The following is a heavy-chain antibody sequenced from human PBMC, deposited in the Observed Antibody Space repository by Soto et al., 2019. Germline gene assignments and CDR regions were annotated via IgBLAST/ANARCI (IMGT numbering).Heavy chain of an antibody. CDR3: ARGMGDYRLYCFDY. D-gene: IGHD4-17*01. V-gene: IGHV4-59*01. Sequence: QVQLQESGPGLVKPSETLSLTCTVSGGSISSYYWRWIRQPPGKGLEWIGYIYYSGSTNDHPSLKSRVTISVDTSKNHFSLKLSAVTAADTAVYYCARGMGDYRLYCFDYWGQGTLVTVSS. CDR2: IYYSGST. CDR1: GGSISSYY. J-gene: IGHJ4*02.